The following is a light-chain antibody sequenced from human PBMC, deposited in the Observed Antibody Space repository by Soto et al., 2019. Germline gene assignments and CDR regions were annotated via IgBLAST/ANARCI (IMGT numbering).Light chain of an antibody. CDR1: QSVSSTY. V-gene: IGKV3-15*01. CDR3: QQYHNWPA. CDR2: GAA. J-gene: IGKJ1*01. Sequence: RVTKQSPATLSVSPGERAPLSCRASQSVSSTYLAWYQQKPGQAPRLLIYGAATRATGIPARFSGSGSGTEFTLTISSLQSEDFAVYYCQQYHNWPAFGQGTKVDI.